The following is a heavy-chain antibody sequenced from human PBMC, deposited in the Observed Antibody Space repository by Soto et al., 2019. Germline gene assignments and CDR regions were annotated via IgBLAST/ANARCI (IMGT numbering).Heavy chain of an antibody. CDR2: IYHSGNT. D-gene: IGHD2-21*01. CDR1: VYSISLGYY. CDR3: GRVVEGATRHADFDS. J-gene: IGHJ5*01. Sequence: PSETLSLTCSVSVYSISLGYYWCCIRQPPGKGLEWIGSIYHSGNTYYNPSLKSRVTISVDTATNQVSLRMSSVTAADTAVYFCGRVVEGATRHADFDSWGQGTLVTVSS. V-gene: IGHV4-38-2*02.